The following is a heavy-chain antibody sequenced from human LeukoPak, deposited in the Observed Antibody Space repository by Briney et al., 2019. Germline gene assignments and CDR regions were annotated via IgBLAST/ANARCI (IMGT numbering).Heavy chain of an antibody. D-gene: IGHD3-9*01. CDR2: INHSGST. CDR3: ARVLSWGTSPDY. V-gene: IGHV4-34*01. Sequence: PSETLPLTCAVYGGSFSGYYWSWIRQPPGKGLEWIGEINHSGSTNYNPSLKSRVTISVDTSKNQFSLKLSSVTAADTALYYCARVLSWGTSPDYWGQGTLVTVSS. CDR1: GGSFSGYY. J-gene: IGHJ4*02.